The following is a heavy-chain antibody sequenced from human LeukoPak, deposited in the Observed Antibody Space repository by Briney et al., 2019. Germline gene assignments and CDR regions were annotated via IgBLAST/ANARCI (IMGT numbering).Heavy chain of an antibody. V-gene: IGHV4-31*03. Sequence: SETLSLTCTVSGGSISSGGYYWSWIRQHPGKGLEWIGYIYYSGSTYYNPSLKSRVTISVDTSKNQFSLKLSSVTAADTAVYYCARDQVAGNWFDPWGQGTLVTDSS. D-gene: IGHD6-19*01. CDR3: ARDQVAGNWFDP. CDR1: GGSISSGGYY. J-gene: IGHJ5*02. CDR2: IYYSGST.